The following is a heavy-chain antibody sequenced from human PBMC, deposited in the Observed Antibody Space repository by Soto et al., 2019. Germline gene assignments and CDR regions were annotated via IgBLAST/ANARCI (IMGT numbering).Heavy chain of an antibody. D-gene: IGHD3-22*01. V-gene: IGHV4-31*03. J-gene: IGHJ5*02. CDR2: IYYSGST. CDR1: GGSISSGGYY. Sequence: TLSLTCTVSGGSISSGGYYWSWIRQHPGKGLEWIGYIYYSGSTYYNPSLKSRVTISVDTSKNQFSLKLSSVTAADTAVYYCARAKARDDHDSSGYSNWFDPWGQGTLVTVSS. CDR3: ARAKARDDHDSSGYSNWFDP.